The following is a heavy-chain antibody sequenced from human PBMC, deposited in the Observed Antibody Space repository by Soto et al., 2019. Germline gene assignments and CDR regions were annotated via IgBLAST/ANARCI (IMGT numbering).Heavy chain of an antibody. V-gene: IGHV3-33*01. CDR2: IWYDGSKK. Sequence: GGSLRLSCAASGFTFSSYGMNWVRQAPGKGLEWVALIWYDGSKKHYADSVKGRFTISRDNSKNTLYLQMNSLRGEDTAVYYCARVVGGDDYAGWLDPWGQGTLVTVSS. CDR1: GFTFSSYG. D-gene: IGHD4-17*01. J-gene: IGHJ5*02. CDR3: ARVVGGDDYAGWLDP.